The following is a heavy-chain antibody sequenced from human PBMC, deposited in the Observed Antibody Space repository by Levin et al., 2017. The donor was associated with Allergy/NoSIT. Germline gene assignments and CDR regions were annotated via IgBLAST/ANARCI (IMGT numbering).Heavy chain of an antibody. CDR1: GYTFTGYY. D-gene: IGHD3-16*02. Sequence: ASVKVSCKASGYTFTGYYMHWVRQAPGQGLEWMGWINPNSGGTNYAQKFQGWVTMTRDTSISTAYMELSRLRSDDTAVYYCARAVTYYDYVWGSYRPYYFDYWGQGTLVTVSS. CDR3: ARAVTYYDYVWGSYRPYYFDY. J-gene: IGHJ4*02. V-gene: IGHV1-2*04. CDR2: INPNSGGT.